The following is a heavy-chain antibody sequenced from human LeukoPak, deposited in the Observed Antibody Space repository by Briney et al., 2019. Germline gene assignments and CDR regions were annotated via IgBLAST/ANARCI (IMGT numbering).Heavy chain of an antibody. Sequence: PGGSLKLSCAASGFTFSSYTMNWVRQAPGKGLEWVPSISSSSSYIYYADSLKGRFTISRDNAKNSLYLQMNSLRAEDTAVYYCARELGAFDIWGQGTVVTVSS. J-gene: IGHJ3*02. CDR1: GFTFSSYT. CDR2: ISSSSSYI. D-gene: IGHD7-27*01. CDR3: ARELGAFDI. V-gene: IGHV3-21*01.